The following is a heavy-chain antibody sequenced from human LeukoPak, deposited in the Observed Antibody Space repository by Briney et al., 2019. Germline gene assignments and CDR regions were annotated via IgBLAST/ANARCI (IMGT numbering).Heavy chain of an antibody. CDR3: ARGEVLWFGEGPYYYYYMDV. CDR1: GGSFSGYY. V-gene: IGHV4-34*01. J-gene: IGHJ6*03. Sequence: SETLSLTCAVYGGSFSGYYWSWIRQPPGKGLEWIGEINHSGSTNYNPSLKSRVTISVDTSKNQFSLKLSSVTAADTAVYYCARGEVLWFGEGPYYYYYMDVWGKGTTVTISS. CDR2: INHSGST. D-gene: IGHD3-10*01.